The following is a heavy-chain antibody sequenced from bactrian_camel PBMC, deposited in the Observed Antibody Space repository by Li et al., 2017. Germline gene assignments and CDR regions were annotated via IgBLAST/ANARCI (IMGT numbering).Heavy chain of an antibody. CDR1: GSIDGTNC. D-gene: IGHD1*01. J-gene: IGHJ4*01. CDR2: IVTLGGTT. Sequence: HVQLVESGGGSVQAGGSLLLSCEVSGSIDGTNCIGWFRQYPGKEREGVAAIVTLGGTTYYDDSVTGRFTISQDKAKNTAYLQMNSLKPEDSATYYCAAAFLSAPRFCAGRFLGGSEYTYWGQGTQVTVS. CDR3: AAAFLSAPRFCAGRFLGGSEYTY. V-gene: IGHV3S53*01.